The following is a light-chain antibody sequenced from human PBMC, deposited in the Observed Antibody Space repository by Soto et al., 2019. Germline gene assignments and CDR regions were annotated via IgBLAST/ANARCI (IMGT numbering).Light chain of an antibody. CDR3: SSFTNTNSLEDWV. V-gene: IGLV2-14*02. CDR2: EVD. Sequence: QSALTQPASVSGSPGQSMTISCTGTSSDVGTYNLVSWYQQHPGRAPKLIIYEVDSRTSGISDRFSGSKSGNTASLTISGLQPEDEADYYCSSFTNTNSLEDWVFGGGTKLTVL. J-gene: IGLJ3*02. CDR1: SSDVGTYNL.